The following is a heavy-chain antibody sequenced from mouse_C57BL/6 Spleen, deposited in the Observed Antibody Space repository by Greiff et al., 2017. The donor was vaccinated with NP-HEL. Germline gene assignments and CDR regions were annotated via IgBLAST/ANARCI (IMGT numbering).Heavy chain of an antibody. D-gene: IGHD1-1*01. Sequence: QVHVKQPGAELVKPGASVKMSCKASGYTFTSYWITWVKQRPGQGLEWIGDIYPGSGSTNYNEKFKSKATLTVDTSSSTAYMQLSSLTSEDSAVYYCALQGNDAYGGFAYWGQGTLVTVSA. CDR1: GYTFTSYW. J-gene: IGHJ3*01. CDR3: ALQGNDAYGGFAY. CDR2: IYPGSGST. V-gene: IGHV1-55*01.